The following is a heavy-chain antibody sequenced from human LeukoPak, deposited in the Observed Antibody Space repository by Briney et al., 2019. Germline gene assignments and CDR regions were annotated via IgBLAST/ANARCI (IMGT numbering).Heavy chain of an antibody. V-gene: IGHV3-33*01. CDR1: GFTFSKYG. J-gene: IGHJ4*02. CDR2: IWYDGHNK. CDR3: AREWGLIAVAGGPGY. Sequence: GGSLRPSCVASGFTFSKYGMHWVRQSPGKGLEWLAIIWYDGHNKYYAASVKGRFTISRDNSKTTLFLEMTDLRAEDTAVYYCAREWGLIAVAGGPGYWGQGALVTVSS. D-gene: IGHD6-19*01.